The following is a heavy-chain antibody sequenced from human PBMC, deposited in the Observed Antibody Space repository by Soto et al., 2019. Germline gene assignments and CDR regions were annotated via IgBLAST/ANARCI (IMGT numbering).Heavy chain of an antibody. CDR2: ISGSGGST. CDR1: GFTFSSYA. D-gene: IGHD3-22*01. Sequence: LRLSCAASGFTFSSYAMSWVRQAPGKGLEWVSAISGSGGSTYYADSVKGRFTISRDNSKNTLYLQMNSLRAEDTAVYYCAEGATKYYYDSSGLFDYWGQGTLVTVSS. J-gene: IGHJ4*02. CDR3: AEGATKYYYDSSGLFDY. V-gene: IGHV3-23*01.